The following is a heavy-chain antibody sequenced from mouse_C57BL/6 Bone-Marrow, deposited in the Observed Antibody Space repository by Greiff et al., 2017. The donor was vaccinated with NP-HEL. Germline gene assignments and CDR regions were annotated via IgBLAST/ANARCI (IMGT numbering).Heavy chain of an antibody. CDR3: ARSKETAQARNAMDY. J-gene: IGHJ4*01. CDR1: GYTFTSYG. Sequence: VQLQQSGAELVRPGSSVKMSCKTSGYTFTSYGINWVKQRPGQGLEWIGYIYIGNGYTEYNEKFKGKATLPSDTSSSTAYMQLSSLTSEDSAIYFCARSKETAQARNAMDYWGQGTSVTVSS. CDR2: IYIGNGYT. V-gene: IGHV1-58*01. D-gene: IGHD3-2*02.